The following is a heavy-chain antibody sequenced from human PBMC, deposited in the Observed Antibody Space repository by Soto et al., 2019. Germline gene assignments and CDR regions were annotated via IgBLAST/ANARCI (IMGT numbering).Heavy chain of an antibody. CDR1: GGSMSSFS. Sequence: SETLSLTCAVSGGSMSSFSWSWIRQPPGKGLEFIGSISHSGRSEYNPSLKNRIILSVDVSKNQFSLNLKSMKVADTAVYYCARVAMENYYGMRIGSTSYALDVWGQGTTVTVYS. D-gene: IGHD3-9*01. CDR3: ARVAMENYYGMRIGSTSYALDV. J-gene: IGHJ6*02. CDR2: ISHSGRS. V-gene: IGHV4-59*13.